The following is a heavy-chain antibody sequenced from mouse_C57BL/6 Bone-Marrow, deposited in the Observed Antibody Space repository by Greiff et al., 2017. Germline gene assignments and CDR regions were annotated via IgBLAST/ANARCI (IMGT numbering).Heavy chain of an antibody. CDR2: IPPNSGST. V-gene: IGHV1-64*01. CDR1: GYTFTSYW. D-gene: IGHD2-3*01. J-gene: IGHJ3*01. CDR3: ARGGVYDGYYVRFAY. Sequence: QVQLQQPGAELVKPGASVKLSCKASGYTFTSYWMHWVKQRPGQGLEWIGMIPPNSGSTNYNEKFKSKATLTVDKSSSTAYMQLSSLTSEDSAVYYCARGGVYDGYYVRFAYWGQGTLVTVSA.